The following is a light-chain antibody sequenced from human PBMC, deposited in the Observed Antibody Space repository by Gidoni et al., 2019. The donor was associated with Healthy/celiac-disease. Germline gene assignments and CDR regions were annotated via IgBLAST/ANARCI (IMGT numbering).Light chain of an antibody. CDR1: QSISSY. J-gene: IGKJ1*01. CDR3: QQSYSTPRT. Sequence: IQMTQSPSSLSASVGDRVTITCRASQSISSYLNWYPQKPVKAPKLLIYAASSLQSGVPSRFSGSGSGTDFTLTISSLQPEDFATYYCQQSYSTPRTFXQXTKVEIK. CDR2: AAS. V-gene: IGKV1-39*01.